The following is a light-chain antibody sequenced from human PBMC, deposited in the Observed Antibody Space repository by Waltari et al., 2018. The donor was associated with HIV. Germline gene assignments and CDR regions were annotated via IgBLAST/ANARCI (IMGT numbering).Light chain of an antibody. Sequence: DIVMTQTPLSSPVTLGQPASISCRSSPSLVRSDGDSYLSWLHQRPGQPPRVLIYKTSNRFAGVPDIFSGSGARKDFTLTISRVEAEDVGIYYCMQTTQFPLTFGGGTKVEIK. J-gene: IGKJ4*01. CDR2: KTS. CDR3: MQTTQFPLT. CDR1: PSLVRSDGDSY. V-gene: IGKV2-24*01.